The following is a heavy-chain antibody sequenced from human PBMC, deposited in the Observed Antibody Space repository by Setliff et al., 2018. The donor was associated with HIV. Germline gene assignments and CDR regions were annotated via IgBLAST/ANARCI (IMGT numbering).Heavy chain of an antibody. J-gene: IGHJ4*02. CDR1: GGSISSYY. D-gene: IGHD6-13*01. Sequence: SETLSLTCTVSGGSISSYYWSWIRQPPGKGLEWIGYIYYSGSTNYNPSLKSRVTISVDTSKNQFSLKLSSVTAPDTAVYYCARGGGSSWSHFDCWGQGTLVTVSS. CDR3: ARGGGSSWSHFDC. V-gene: IGHV4-59*01. CDR2: IYYSGST.